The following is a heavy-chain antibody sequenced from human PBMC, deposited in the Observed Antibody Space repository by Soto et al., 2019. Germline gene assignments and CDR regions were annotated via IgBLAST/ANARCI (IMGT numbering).Heavy chain of an antibody. CDR3: SSYYYDSGSLS. Sequence: QLQLQESGPGLVKPSETLSLTCTVSGGSISSNNYYWGWIRQPPGKGLEWIASISYSGSTYYNPSLKSRVTISVDTSKNQFSLKLSSVTAADTAVYYCSSYYYDSGSLSWGQGTLVTVSS. CDR1: GGSISSNNYY. V-gene: IGHV4-39*01. CDR2: ISYSGST. D-gene: IGHD3-10*01. J-gene: IGHJ4*02.